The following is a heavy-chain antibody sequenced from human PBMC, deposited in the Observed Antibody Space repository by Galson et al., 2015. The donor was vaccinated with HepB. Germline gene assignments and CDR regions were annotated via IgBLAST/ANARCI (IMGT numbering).Heavy chain of an antibody. D-gene: IGHD4-17*01. CDR3: ARDMTTEAPYDY. CDR2: ISYDGSNK. V-gene: IGHV3-30-3*01. CDR1: GFTFSSYS. J-gene: IGHJ4*02. Sequence: SLRLSCSASGFTFSSYSMHWVRQAPGKGLEWVALISYDGSNKYYADSVKGRFTISRDNSKNTLYLQMNSLRTEDTAVYYCARDMTTEAPYDYWGQGTLVTVSS.